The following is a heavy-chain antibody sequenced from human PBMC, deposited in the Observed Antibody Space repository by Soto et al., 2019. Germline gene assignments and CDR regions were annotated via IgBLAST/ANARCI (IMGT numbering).Heavy chain of an antibody. V-gene: IGHV4-30-4*01. D-gene: IGHD3-3*01. CDR3: ARVGATRWWFDT. CDR1: GGSISSGYYY. Sequence: PXETLSLTCTVSGGSISSGYYYWSWIRQPPGKGLEWIGYIYYSGSTYYNPSLKSRVTISVDTSKNQFSLKLSSVTAADTAVYYCARVGATRWWFDTWGQGTLVTVSS. J-gene: IGHJ5*02. CDR2: IYYSGST.